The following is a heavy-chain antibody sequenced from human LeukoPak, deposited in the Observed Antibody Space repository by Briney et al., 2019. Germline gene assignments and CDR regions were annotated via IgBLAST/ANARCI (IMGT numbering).Heavy chain of an antibody. V-gene: IGHV1-69*05. CDR1: GGTFSTHA. CDR3: ARGGDHYFYYYHY. CDR2: IIPIFGTA. D-gene: IGHD2-21*01. Sequence: EASVKVSCKASGGTFSTHAISWVRQAPGQGLEWMGGIIPIFGTANYAQKFQGRVTITTDESTNTAYMELSSLRSEDTAVYYCARGGDHYFYYYHYWGQGTLVTVSS. J-gene: IGHJ4*02.